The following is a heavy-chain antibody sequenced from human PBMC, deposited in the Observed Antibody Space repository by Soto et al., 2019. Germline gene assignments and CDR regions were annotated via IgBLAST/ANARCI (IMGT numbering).Heavy chain of an antibody. J-gene: IGHJ4*02. D-gene: IGHD4-17*01. Sequence: QVQLQESGPGLVKPSQTLSLTCTVSGGSISSGGYYWSWIRQHPGKSLEWIGYIYYSGSTYYNPSLKSRVSISVDTSKNQFSLKLSSVTAADTAVYYCARGRRLLGKGYFDYWGQGTLVTVSS. CDR2: IYYSGST. V-gene: IGHV4-31*03. CDR3: ARGRRLLGKGYFDY. CDR1: GGSISSGGYY.